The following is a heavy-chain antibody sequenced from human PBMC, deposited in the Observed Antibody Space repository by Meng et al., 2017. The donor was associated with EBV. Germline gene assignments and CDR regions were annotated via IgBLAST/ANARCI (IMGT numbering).Heavy chain of an antibody. D-gene: IGHD3-10*01. V-gene: IGHV1-69*01. CDR2: IIPIFGTA. CDR3: ARGYYGSGSYYEVDY. CDR1: GGTFSSYA. J-gene: IGHJ4*02. Sequence: QGRVVQSGVEVKKAGSSVKVSCKASGGTFSSYAISWVRQDPGQGLEWTGGIIPIFGTANYAQKFQGRVTITADESTSTAYMELSSLRSEDTAVYYCARGYYGSGSYYEVDYWGQGTLVTVSS.